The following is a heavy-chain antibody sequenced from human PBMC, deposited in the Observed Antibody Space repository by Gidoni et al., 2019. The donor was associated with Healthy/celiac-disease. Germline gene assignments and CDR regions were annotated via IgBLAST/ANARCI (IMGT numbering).Heavy chain of an antibody. Sequence: LQLVESGGGLVQPGGSLRLSCAASGFTVSSNYMSWVRQAQGKRREWVSVIYGGGSTYYADSVKGRFTISRHNSKNTLYLQMNSLRAEDTAVYYCARARPDTAMVTPFYYFDYWGQGTLVTVSS. J-gene: IGHJ4*02. CDR3: ARARPDTAMVTPFYYFDY. D-gene: IGHD5-18*01. CDR1: GFTVSSNY. CDR2: IYGGGST. V-gene: IGHV3-53*04.